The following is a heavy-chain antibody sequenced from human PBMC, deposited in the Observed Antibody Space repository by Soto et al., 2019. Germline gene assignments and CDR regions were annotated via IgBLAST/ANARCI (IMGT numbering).Heavy chain of an antibody. CDR2: ISYDGSNK. CDR1: GFTFSSYA. J-gene: IGHJ6*02. V-gene: IGHV3-30-3*01. CDR3: ARAPDIVVVPAAMRYYYGMDV. Sequence: QVQLVESGGGVVQPGRSLRLSCAASGFTFSSYAMHWVRQAPGKGLEWVAVISYDGSNKYYADSVKGRFTISRDNSKNTLYLQMNSLRAEDTAVYYCARAPDIVVVPAAMRYYYGMDVWGQGTTVTVSS. D-gene: IGHD2-2*01.